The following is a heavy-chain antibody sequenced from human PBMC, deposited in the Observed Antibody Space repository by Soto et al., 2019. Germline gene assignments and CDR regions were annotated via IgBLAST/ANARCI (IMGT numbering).Heavy chain of an antibody. V-gene: IGHV4-31*03. CDR3: ARAKVVRGARARIDV. Sequence: VQLQESGPGLVKPSETPSLICSVSGGSIIRTDYYWSWIRQHPGKGLEWIGYIYYTVGMYSNPSVQSRVTISVDTSKNLFSLNLASVTAADTAVYYCARAKVVRGARARIDVWGQGIMATVSS. J-gene: IGHJ6*02. CDR1: GGSIIRTDYY. D-gene: IGHD3-10*01. CDR2: IYYTVGM.